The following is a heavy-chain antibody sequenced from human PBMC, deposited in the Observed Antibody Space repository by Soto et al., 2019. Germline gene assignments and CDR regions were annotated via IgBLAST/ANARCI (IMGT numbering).Heavy chain of an antibody. CDR3: ARDPYSSSYPYYYYYSMDV. CDR2: INPNSGGT. J-gene: IGHJ6*04. V-gene: IGHV1-2*04. D-gene: IGHD6-6*01. Sequence: ASVKVACKASGYTFTGYYMHWVRQAPGQGLEWMGWINPNSGGTNYAQKFQGWVTMTRDTSISTAYMELSRLRSDDTAVYYCARDPYSSSYPYYYYYSMDVWGEGTTVTVCS. CDR1: GYTFTGYY.